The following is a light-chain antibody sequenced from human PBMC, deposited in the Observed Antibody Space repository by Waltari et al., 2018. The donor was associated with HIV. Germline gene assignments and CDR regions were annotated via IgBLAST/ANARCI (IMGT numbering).Light chain of an antibody. CDR1: QSVSSY. Sequence: EIVLTQSPATLSLSPGERATPPCRASQSVSSYLAWYQQKPGQAPRLLIYDASNRATGIPARFSGSGSGTDFTLTISSLEPEDFAVYYCQQRSNWPPEITFGQGTRLEIK. CDR2: DAS. V-gene: IGKV3-11*01. J-gene: IGKJ5*01. CDR3: QQRSNWPPEIT.